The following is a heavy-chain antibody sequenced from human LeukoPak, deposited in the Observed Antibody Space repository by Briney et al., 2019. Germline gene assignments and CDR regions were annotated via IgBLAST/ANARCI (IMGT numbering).Heavy chain of an antibody. Sequence: PGGSLRLSCAASGFTFSSYNMNWVRQAPGKGLEWVSFISSSGSAIHYADSVRGRFTISRDNAKNSLYLQMSRLRAEDTAVYYCAREKLSFFDSSGHFDYWGQGTLVTVSS. V-gene: IGHV3-48*04. CDR3: AREKLSFFDSSGHFDY. CDR2: ISSSGSAI. J-gene: IGHJ4*02. CDR1: GFTFSSYN. D-gene: IGHD3-22*01.